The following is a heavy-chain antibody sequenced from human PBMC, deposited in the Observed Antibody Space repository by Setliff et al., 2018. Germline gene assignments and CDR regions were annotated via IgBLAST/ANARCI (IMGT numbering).Heavy chain of an antibody. V-gene: IGHV3-7*01. J-gene: IGHJ3*02. D-gene: IGHD3-22*01. CDR3: AREKHYDSSGYYYAFDI. CDR2: IKQDGSEK. CDR1: GFSFKNYW. Sequence: GGSLRLSCVASGFSFKNYWMSWVRQAPGKGLEWVANIKQDGSEKYYVDSVKGRFTISRDNAKNSLYLQMNSLRAEDTAVYYCAREKHYDSSGYYYAFDIWGQGTKVTVSS.